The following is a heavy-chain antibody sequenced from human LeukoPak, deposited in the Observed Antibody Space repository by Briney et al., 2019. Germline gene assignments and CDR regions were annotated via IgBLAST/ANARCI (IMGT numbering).Heavy chain of an antibody. Sequence: PGGSLKLSCAASGFTFSGSVMHWVRQTSGKGLEWVGRITSKPNNYATAYAASVKGRFTISTDDSKNTAYLQMNGLKTEDTAVYYCTGGSGWYSPDYWGQGTLVTVSS. D-gene: IGHD6-19*01. CDR2: ITSKPNNYAT. V-gene: IGHV3-73*01. J-gene: IGHJ4*02. CDR1: GFTFSGSV. CDR3: TGGSGWYSPDY.